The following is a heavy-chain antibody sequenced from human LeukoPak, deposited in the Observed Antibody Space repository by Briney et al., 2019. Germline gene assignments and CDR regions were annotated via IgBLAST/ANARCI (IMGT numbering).Heavy chain of an antibody. CDR3: ARDPPPTMVRGVKLPDY. V-gene: IGHV1-2*02. J-gene: IGHJ4*02. CDR1: GYTFTGYY. Sequence: ASVKVSCKASGYTFTGYYMHWVRQAPGQGLEWMGWINPNSGGTNYAQKFQGRVTMTRDTSISTAYMELSRLRSDDTAVYYCARDPPPTMVRGVKLPDYWGQGTLVTVSS. D-gene: IGHD3-10*01. CDR2: INPNSGGT.